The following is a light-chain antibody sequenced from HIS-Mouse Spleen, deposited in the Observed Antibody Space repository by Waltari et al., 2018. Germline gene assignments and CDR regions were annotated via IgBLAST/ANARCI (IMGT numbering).Light chain of an antibody. CDR3: QQSYSTLWT. CDR1: QSISSY. Sequence: DIQMTQSPSSLSASVGDRVTITCRASQSISSYLNWYQQKPGKAPKLLIYAASSLQSGVPSRFSGIVSGTDFTLTISSLQPEDFATYYCQQSYSTLWTFGQGTKVEIK. J-gene: IGKJ1*01. CDR2: AAS. V-gene: IGKV1-39*01.